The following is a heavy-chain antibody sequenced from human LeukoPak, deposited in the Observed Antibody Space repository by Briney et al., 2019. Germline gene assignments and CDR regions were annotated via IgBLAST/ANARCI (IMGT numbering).Heavy chain of an antibody. Sequence: ASVKVSCKASGGTFSSYAISWVRQAPGQGLEWMGIINPSGGSTSYAQKFQGRVTMTRDMSTSTVYMELSSLRSEDTAVYYCAATYFMNNWFDPWGQGTLVTVSS. CDR1: GGTFSSYA. CDR2: INPSGGST. D-gene: IGHD3-10*01. CDR3: AATYFMNNWFDP. V-gene: IGHV1-46*01. J-gene: IGHJ5*02.